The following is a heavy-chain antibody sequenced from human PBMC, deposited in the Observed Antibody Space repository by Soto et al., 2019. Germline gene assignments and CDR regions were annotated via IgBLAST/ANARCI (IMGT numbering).Heavy chain of an antibody. CDR3: ADGPIWCSSNIRYKGGVDL. J-gene: IGHJ4*01. CDR2: ISAGGST. V-gene: IGHV3-23*01. CDR1: GFTFSDYA. Sequence: EVQLLDSGGGLVQPGGSLRLSCTASGFTFSDYAMSWVRQPPGKGLEWVSVISAGGSTYYADSVKGRFTVSRANSKNTLYLKMNSLRAEDTAVYYFADGPIWCSSNIRYKGGVDLWGPGTLVPVSS. D-gene: IGHD2-2*02.